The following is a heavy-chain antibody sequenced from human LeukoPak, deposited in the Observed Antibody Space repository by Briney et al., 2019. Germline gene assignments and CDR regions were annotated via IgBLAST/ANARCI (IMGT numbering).Heavy chain of an antibody. CDR1: GGSISSSSYY. D-gene: IGHD6-13*01. J-gene: IGHJ5*02. Sequence: SETLSLTCTVSGGSISSSSYYWGWIRQPPGKGLEWIGSIYYSGSTYYNPSLKSRVTISVDTSKNQFSLKLSSVAAADTAVYYCARQGEYSSSWYRGGWFDPWGQGTLVTVSS. V-gene: IGHV4-39*01. CDR2: IYYSGST. CDR3: ARQGEYSSSWYRGGWFDP.